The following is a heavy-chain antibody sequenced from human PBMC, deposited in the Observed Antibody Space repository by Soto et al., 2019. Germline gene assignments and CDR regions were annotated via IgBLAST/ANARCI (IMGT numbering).Heavy chain of an antibody. CDR1: GFTFSSYS. CDR2: ISSSSSYI. V-gene: IGHV3-21*01. Sequence: EVQLVESGGGLVKPGGSLRLSCAASGFTFSSYSMNWVRQAPGKGLEWVSSISSSSSYIYYADSVKGRFTISRDNAKNALNQQMNRLRAEDTAVYYCAREDGRETSRGYYYYDYGMDVWGQGTTVTVSS. D-gene: IGHD1-26*01. J-gene: IGHJ6*02. CDR3: AREDGRETSRGYYYYDYGMDV.